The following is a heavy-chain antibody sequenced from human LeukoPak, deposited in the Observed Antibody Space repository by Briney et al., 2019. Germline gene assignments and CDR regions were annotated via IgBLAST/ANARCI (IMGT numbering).Heavy chain of an antibody. CDR3: ARRGTVTTERFDY. CDR2: IYYSGST. D-gene: IGHD4-11*01. J-gene: IGHJ4*02. V-gene: IGHV4-39*01. Sequence: PSETLSLTCTVSGGSISSSSYYWGWIRQPPGKGLEWIGSIYYSGSTYYNPSLKSQVTISVDTSKNQFSLKLSSVTAADTAVYYCARRGTVTTERFDYWGQGTLVTVSS. CDR1: GGSISSSSYY.